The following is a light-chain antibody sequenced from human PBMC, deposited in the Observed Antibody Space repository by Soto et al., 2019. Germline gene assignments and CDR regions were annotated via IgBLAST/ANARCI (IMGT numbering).Light chain of an antibody. CDR1: SSDVGAYNY. V-gene: IGLV2-8*01. Sequence: QSALTQPPSASGSPGQSVTISCTGTSSDVGAYNYVAWYQQHPGQAPKLMIYDVTKRPSGVPDRFSGSKSANTASLTVSGLQAEDEAAYYCSSYTSSSTYVFGTGTQLTVL. CDR3: SSYTSSSTYV. CDR2: DVT. J-gene: IGLJ1*01.